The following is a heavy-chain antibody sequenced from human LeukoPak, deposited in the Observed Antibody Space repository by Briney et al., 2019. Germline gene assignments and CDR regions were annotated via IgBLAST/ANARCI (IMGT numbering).Heavy chain of an antibody. V-gene: IGHV4-30-2*01. CDR3: AREGYFYGMDV. D-gene: IGHD2/OR15-2a*01. CDR1: GGSVSSGGFS. J-gene: IGHJ6*02. Sequence: SQTLSLTCAVSGGSVSSGGFSWRWIRQPPGKGLECIGSISHTGSTYYNPSLKSQVTISVDSSKNQFSLKLSSVTAADTAVYYCAREGYFYGMDVWGQGTTVTVSS. CDR2: ISHTGST.